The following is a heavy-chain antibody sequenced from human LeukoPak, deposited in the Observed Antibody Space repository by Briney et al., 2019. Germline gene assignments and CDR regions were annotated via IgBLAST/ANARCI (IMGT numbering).Heavy chain of an antibody. V-gene: IGHV4-61*03. CDR2: IYHSGST. CDR3: ARGCCSGGSCPFDS. Sequence: SETLSLTCTVSGGSMSINSYYWNWMRQSPGKELEWIGNIYHSGSTHYNPSLKSRVTISVDTSTSHFSLKLTSVTAADTAVYYCARGCCSGGSCPFDSWGRGTLVTVSS. D-gene: IGHD2-15*01. CDR1: GGSMSINSYY. J-gene: IGHJ4*02.